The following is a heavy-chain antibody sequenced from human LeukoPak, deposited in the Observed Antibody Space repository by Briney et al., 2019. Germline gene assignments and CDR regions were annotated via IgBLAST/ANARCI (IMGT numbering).Heavy chain of an antibody. J-gene: IGHJ2*01. Sequence: SETLFLTCTVSGGSISSGGYYWSWIRQHPGKGLEWIGYIYYSGSTYYNPSLKSRVTISVDTSKNQFSLKLSSVTAADTAVYYCARDRGGYDFRYFDLWGRGTLVTVSS. D-gene: IGHD5-12*01. V-gene: IGHV4-31*03. CDR1: GGSISSGGYY. CDR2: IYYSGST. CDR3: ARDRGGYDFRYFDL.